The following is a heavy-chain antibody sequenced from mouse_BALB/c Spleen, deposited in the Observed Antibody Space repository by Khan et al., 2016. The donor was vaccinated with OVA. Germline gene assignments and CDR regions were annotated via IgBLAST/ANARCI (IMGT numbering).Heavy chain of an antibody. Sequence: EVELVESGGGLVQPGGSRGLSCEGSGFTFSGFWMSWVRQTPGKTLEWIGDINADGSAINYAPSIKDRFTIFRDNDKSVLYLQMSNVRSEDTATYFCMRYGGYYFDYWGQGTTLTVSS. CDR3: MRYGGYYFDY. J-gene: IGHJ2*01. V-gene: IGHV11-2*02. CDR1: GFTFSGFW. CDR2: INADGSAI.